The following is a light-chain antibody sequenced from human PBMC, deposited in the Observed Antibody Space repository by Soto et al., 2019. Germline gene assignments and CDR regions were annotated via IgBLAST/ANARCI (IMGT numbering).Light chain of an antibody. CDR1: STDVGGYNY. CDR3: GSYSSTDTPFV. CDR2: EVT. Sequence: QSVLAQPSSVSGSPGQSITISCTGTSTDVGGYNYVSWYQHHSGKAPKLLIYEVTNRPSGISDRFSGSKSVNTASLTISGLQAEDESDYYCGSYSSTDTPFVFGTGTKLPVL. V-gene: IGLV2-14*01. J-gene: IGLJ1*01.